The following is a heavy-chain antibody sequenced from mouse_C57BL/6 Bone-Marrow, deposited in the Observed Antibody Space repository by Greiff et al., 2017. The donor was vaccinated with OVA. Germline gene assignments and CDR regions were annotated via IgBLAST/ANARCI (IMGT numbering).Heavy chain of an antibody. V-gene: IGHV1-26*01. D-gene: IGHD2-3*01. Sequence: EVQLQQSGPELVKPGASVKISCKASGYTFTDYYMNWVKQSPGKSLEWIGDINPNNGGTSYNQKFKGKATLTVDKSSSTAYMELRSLTSEDSAVYYCARFCGYYSWFAYWGKGTLVTVSA. J-gene: IGHJ3*01. CDR1: GYTFTDYY. CDR3: ARFCGYYSWFAY. CDR2: INPNNGGT.